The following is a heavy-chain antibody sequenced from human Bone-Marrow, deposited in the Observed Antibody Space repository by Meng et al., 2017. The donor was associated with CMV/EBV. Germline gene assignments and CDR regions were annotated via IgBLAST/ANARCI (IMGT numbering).Heavy chain of an antibody. CDR2: INHSGST. CDR3: VRGLGVRFLEWLLPDAFDI. J-gene: IGHJ3*02. Sequence: SEALSLTCAVYGGSFSGYYWSWIRQPPGKGLEWIGEINHSGSTNYNPSLKSRVTISVDTSKNQFSLKLSSVTAADTAVYYCVRGLGVRFLEWLLPDAFDIWGQGTMVTVSS. CDR1: GGSFSGYY. D-gene: IGHD3-3*01. V-gene: IGHV4-34*01.